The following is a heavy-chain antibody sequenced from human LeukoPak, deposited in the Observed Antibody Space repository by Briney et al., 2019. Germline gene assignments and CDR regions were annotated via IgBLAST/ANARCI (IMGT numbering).Heavy chain of an antibody. CDR2: IYHSGST. D-gene: IGHD5-24*01. CDR3: ARMEMATITDHAFDI. CDR1: GGSISSGSYY. Sequence: PSQTLSLTCTVSGGSISSGSYYWSWIRQPPGKGLEWIGYIYHSGSTYYNPSLKSRVTISVDRSKNQFSLKLSSVTAADTAVYYCARMEMATITDHAFDIWGQGTMVTVSS. V-gene: IGHV4-30-2*01. J-gene: IGHJ3*02.